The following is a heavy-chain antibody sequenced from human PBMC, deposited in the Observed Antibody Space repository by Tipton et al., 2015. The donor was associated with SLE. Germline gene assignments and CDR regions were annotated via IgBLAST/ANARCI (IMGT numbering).Heavy chain of an antibody. D-gene: IGHD3-3*01. V-gene: IGHV4-34*01. CDR3: ARDRGPYYDFWSGPQSPPGYFDY. J-gene: IGHJ4*02. CDR2: IYYSGST. CDR1: GGSFSGYY. Sequence: TLSLTCAVYGGSFSGYYWSWIRQPPGKGLEWIGSIYYSGSTYYNPSLKSRVTISVDTSKNQFSLKLSSVTAADTAVYYCARDRGPYYDFWSGPQSPPGYFDYWGQGTLVTVSS.